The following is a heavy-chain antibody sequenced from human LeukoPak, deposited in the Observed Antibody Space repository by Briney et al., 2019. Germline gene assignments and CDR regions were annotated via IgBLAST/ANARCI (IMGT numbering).Heavy chain of an antibody. V-gene: IGHV3-21*01. CDR2: ISSSSSYI. D-gene: IGHD4-11*01. J-gene: IGHJ4*02. CDR3: ARDVHNLRHDYSNVLDY. Sequence: GGSLRLSCAASGFTFSSYSMNWVRQAPGKGLEWVSSISSSSSYIYYADSVKGRFTISRDNTKNSLYLQMNSLRAEDTAVYYCARDVHNLRHDYSNVLDYWGQGTLVTVSS. CDR1: GFTFSSYS.